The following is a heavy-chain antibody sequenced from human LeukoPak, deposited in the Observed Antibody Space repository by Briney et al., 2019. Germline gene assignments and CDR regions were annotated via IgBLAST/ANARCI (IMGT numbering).Heavy chain of an antibody. CDR2: TNRDGSST. CDR3: AKALRGGNYYDSSGFDY. V-gene: IGHV3-74*01. D-gene: IGHD3-22*01. Sequence: GGSLRLSCAASGFTFSSYWMYWVRQAPGKGLVWVSRTNRDGSSTSYADSVKGRFTISRDNAKNTVYLQMNSLRAEDTAVYYCAKALRGGNYYDSSGFDYWGQGTLVTVSS. J-gene: IGHJ4*02. CDR1: GFTFSSYW.